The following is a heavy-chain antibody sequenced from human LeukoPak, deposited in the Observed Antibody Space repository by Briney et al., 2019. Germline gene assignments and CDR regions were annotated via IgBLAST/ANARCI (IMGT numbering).Heavy chain of an antibody. Sequence: ASVKVSCKASGYTFSIYGINWVRQAPGQGLEWMGWISAYNGNTNYAQKLQGRVTMTTDTSTRTTYMELRSLRSDDTAVYYCARGGSCSSTTCLFGDNWFDPWGQGTLVTVSS. V-gene: IGHV1-18*01. CDR3: ARGGSCSSTTCLFGDNWFDP. D-gene: IGHD2-2*01. CDR1: GYTFSIYG. CDR2: ISAYNGNT. J-gene: IGHJ5*02.